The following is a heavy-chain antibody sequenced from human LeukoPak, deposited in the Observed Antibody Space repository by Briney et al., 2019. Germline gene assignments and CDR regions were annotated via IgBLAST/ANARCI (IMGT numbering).Heavy chain of an antibody. D-gene: IGHD2-15*01. CDR3: ARGDPYCSGGSCYSTSRYYYYGMDV. CDR2: ISTYNDNT. Sequence: ASVKVSCKASGYTFTSYGISWVRQAPGQGLEWMAWISTYNDNTNYAQKFQGRVSMTKDTSTSTAYMEMGSLRYDDTAVYYCARGDPYCSGGSCYSTSRYYYYGMDVWGQGTTVTVSS. CDR1: GYTFTSYG. V-gene: IGHV1-18*04. J-gene: IGHJ6*02.